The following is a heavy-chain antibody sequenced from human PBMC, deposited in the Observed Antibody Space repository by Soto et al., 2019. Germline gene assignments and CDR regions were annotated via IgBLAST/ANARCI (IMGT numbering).Heavy chain of an antibody. D-gene: IGHD3-9*01. CDR1: GFTFTSYW. CDR2: IKQKGGET. J-gene: IGHJ4*02. CDR3: ATSSDTGYIFDF. V-gene: IGHV3-7*01. Sequence: EVRLVESGGGLVQPGGSLRLSCAASGFTFTSYWMNWVRQAPGKGLEWVASIKQKGGETYYVDSVTGRFTISRDNAKNSLYLEMNSLRAEDRAVYYCATSSDTGYIFDFWGQGTLVTVSS.